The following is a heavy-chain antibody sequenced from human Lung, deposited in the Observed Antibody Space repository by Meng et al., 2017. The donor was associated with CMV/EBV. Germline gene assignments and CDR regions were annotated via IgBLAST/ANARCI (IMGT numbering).Heavy chain of an antibody. J-gene: IGHJ4*02. CDR2: INPNSGGT. CDR3: ARGYCSSTGCYTWMDY. CDR1: GYTFTGYY. D-gene: IGHD2-2*02. V-gene: IGHV1-2*02. Sequence: ASXXVSXKASGYTFTGYYMHWVRQAPGQGLEWMGWINPNSGGTNYAQKLQGRVTMTRDTSISTAYMELSRLRSDDTAVYYCARGYCSSTGCYTWMDYWGQGXLVTVSS.